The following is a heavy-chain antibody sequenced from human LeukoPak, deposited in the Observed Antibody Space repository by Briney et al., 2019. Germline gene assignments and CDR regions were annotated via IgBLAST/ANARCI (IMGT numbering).Heavy chain of an antibody. V-gene: IGHV4-59*08. CDR1: GGSISSYY. CDR2: IYYSGTT. D-gene: IGHD3-10*01. Sequence: SETLSLTCTVSGGSISSYYWSWIRQPPGKGLEWIGYIYYSGTTNYNPSLKSRVTISKDTSKNQFSLKLTSVTAADTAVYYCATSAPYHYGSGKALDYWGQGTLVTVSS. J-gene: IGHJ4*02. CDR3: ATSAPYHYGSGKALDY.